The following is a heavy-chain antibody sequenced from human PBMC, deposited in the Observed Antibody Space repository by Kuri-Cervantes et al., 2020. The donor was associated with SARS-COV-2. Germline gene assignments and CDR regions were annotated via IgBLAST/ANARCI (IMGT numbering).Heavy chain of an antibody. CDR1: GFTFSSYS. CDR2: ISSSSSYI. CDR3: ARDPITMRVLDY. J-gene: IGHJ4*02. D-gene: IGHD3-22*01. V-gene: IGHV3-21*01. Sequence: GGSLRLSCAASGFTFSSYSMNWVRQAPGKGLEWVSSISSSSSYIYYADSVKGRFTISRDNAKNSLYLQMNSLRAEDTAVYYCARDPITMRVLDYWGQGTLVTVSS.